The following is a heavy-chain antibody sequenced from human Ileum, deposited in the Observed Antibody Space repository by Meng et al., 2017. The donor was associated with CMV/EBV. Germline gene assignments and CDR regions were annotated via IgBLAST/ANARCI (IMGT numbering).Heavy chain of an antibody. CDR1: GFTFSSYA. D-gene: IGHD1-26*01. J-gene: IGHJ4*02. CDR3: GEDQGYGESLGAFDY. CDR2: ISSDPSHT. V-gene: IGHV3-23*03. Sequence: GGSLRLSCAASGFTFSSYAMTWVRQTPGKGLEWVSVISSDPSHTYYADSVKGRFTISRDNSKNTLYLQMNSLRAQDTAVYDWGEDQGYGESLGAFDYWGQGTLVTVSS.